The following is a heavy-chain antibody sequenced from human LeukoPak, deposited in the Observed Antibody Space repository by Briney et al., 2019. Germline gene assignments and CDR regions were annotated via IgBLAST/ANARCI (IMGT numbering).Heavy chain of an antibody. CDR1: GFTFSSYA. D-gene: IGHD6-13*01. V-gene: IGHV3-23*01. CDR2: IRGSGGST. Sequence: SGGSLRLSCAASGFTFSSYAMSWVRQAPGKGLGWVSAIRGSGGSTYYADSVKGRFTISRDNSKNTLYLQMNSLRAEDTAVYYCAKVATGYSSSWYPIDPWGQGTLVTVSS. CDR3: AKVATGYSSSWYPIDP. J-gene: IGHJ5*02.